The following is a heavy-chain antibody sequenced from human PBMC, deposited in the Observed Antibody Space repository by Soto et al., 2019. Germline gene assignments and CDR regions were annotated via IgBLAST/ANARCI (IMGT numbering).Heavy chain of an antibody. V-gene: IGHV3-23*01. CDR1: GFTFSSYA. J-gene: IGHJ4*02. CDR2: ISGSGGST. Sequence: GGSLRLSCAASGFTFSSYAMSWVRQAPGKGLEWVSAISGSGGSTYYADSVKGRFTISRDNSKNTLYLQMNSLRAEDTAVYYCANTAKLTMTSKYYFDFWGKGTLVTVSS. CDR3: ANTAKLTMTSKYYFDF. D-gene: IGHD3-22*01.